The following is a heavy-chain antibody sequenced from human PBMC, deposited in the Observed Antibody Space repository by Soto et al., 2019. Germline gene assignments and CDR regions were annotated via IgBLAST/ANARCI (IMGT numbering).Heavy chain of an antibody. V-gene: IGHV3-21*01. J-gene: IGHJ4*02. CDR3: AREDSIIIPDVSDF. Sequence: PGGSLRLSCTVSGFAFNNYGINWVRQAPGKGLEWVSSISKSDYTYYSDSVTGRFTISRDNAKNSVSLQMNTLRVEDTAVYYCAREDSIIIPDVSDFWGQGTLVTVS. CDR1: GFAFNNYG. CDR2: ISKSDYT. D-gene: IGHD2-2*01.